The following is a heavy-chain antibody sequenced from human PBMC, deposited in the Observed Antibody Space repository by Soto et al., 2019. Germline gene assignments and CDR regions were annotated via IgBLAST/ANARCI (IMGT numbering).Heavy chain of an antibody. D-gene: IGHD3-22*01. CDR3: ARDRAYYDSSGYFDY. Sequence: SVKVSCKASGVTFSSYAISWVRQAPGQGLEWMGGIIPIFGTANYAQKFQGRVTITADESTSTAHMELSSLRSEDTAVYYCARDRAYYDSSGYFDYWGQGTLVTVSS. J-gene: IGHJ4*02. CDR2: IIPIFGTA. V-gene: IGHV1-69*13. CDR1: GVTFSSYA.